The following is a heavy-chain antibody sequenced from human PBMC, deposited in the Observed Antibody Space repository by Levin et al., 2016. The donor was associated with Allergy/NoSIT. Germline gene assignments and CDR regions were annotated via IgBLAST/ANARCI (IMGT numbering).Heavy chain of an antibody. CDR1: GYNFYTYW. CDR2: FYPDDSDT. J-gene: IGHJ3*02. V-gene: IGHV5-51*01. Sequence: GESLKISCQGSGYNFYTYWIGWVRQLPGKGLEWMGIFYPDDSDTRYSPSFQGQVTISGDKSIRTAYLQWTSLKASDTATYYCARARVSTGTANSFDIWGQGTMVTVSS. CDR3: ARARVSTGTANSFDI. D-gene: IGHD1-1*01.